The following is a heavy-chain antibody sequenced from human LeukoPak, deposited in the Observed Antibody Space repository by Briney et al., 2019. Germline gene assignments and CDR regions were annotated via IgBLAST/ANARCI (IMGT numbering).Heavy chain of an antibody. D-gene: IGHD6-19*01. CDR3: ARREQWLVGDDY. Sequence: ASVKVSCKASGYTFSTYSFSWVRLAPGQGLQWVGWISPYNGNTNYAQKLQGRVTMTTDTSTSTAYMELRSLRSDDTAVYYCARREQWLVGDDYWGQGTLVTVSS. CDR1: GYTFSTYS. J-gene: IGHJ4*02. V-gene: IGHV1-18*01. CDR2: ISPYNGNT.